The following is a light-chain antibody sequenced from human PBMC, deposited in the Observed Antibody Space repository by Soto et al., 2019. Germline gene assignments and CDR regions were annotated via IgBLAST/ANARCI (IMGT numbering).Light chain of an antibody. CDR1: TGAVTTGSW. V-gene: IGLV7-43*01. CDR2: GAS. Sequence: QAVVTQEPSLTVSPGGTVTLTCTFNTGAVTTGSWPNWFQQKPGQAPRALIYGASNKHSWTPARFSGSLLGGKAALTLSGVQPEDEADYYCLLHHPGTWVFGGGTKLTVL. J-gene: IGLJ3*02. CDR3: LLHHPGTWV.